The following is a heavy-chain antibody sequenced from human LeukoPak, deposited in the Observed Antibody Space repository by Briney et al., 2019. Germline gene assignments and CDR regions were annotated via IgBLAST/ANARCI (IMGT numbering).Heavy chain of an antibody. CDR3: AKGARFVWHYFDY. CDR1: GFTFSSYG. D-gene: IGHD3-10*01. CDR2: IRYDGSNK. Sequence: GGSLRLSCAASGFTFSSYGMHWVRQAPGKGLEWVAFIRYDGSNKYYAGSVKGRFTISRDNSKNTLYLQMNSLRAEDTAVYYCAKGARFVWHYFDYWGQGTLVTVSS. J-gene: IGHJ4*02. V-gene: IGHV3-30*02.